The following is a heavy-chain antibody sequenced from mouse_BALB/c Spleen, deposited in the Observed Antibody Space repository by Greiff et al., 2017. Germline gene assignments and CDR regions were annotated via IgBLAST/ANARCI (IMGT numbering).Heavy chain of an antibody. CDR2: ISSGGSYT. CDR1: GFTFSSYA. Sequence: EVKLVESGGGLVKPGGSLKLSCAASGFTFSSYAMSWVRQSPEKRLEWVAEISSGGSYTYYPDTVTGRFTISRDNAKNTLYLEMTSLRSEDTAMYYCARSSYYWYFDVWGAGTTVTVSS. J-gene: IGHJ1*01. V-gene: IGHV5-9-4*01. D-gene: IGHD2-12*01. CDR3: ARSSYYWYFDV.